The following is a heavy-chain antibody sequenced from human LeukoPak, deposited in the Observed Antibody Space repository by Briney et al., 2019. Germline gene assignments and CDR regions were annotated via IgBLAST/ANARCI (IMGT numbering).Heavy chain of an antibody. CDR1: GGTFSSYA. CDR2: IIPIFGTA. V-gene: IGHV1-69*05. Sequence: SVKVSCKASGGTFSSYAISWVRQAPGRGLECMGGIIPIFGTANYAQKFQGRVTITTDESTSTAYMELSSLRSEDTAVYYCARDRYCSSTSCYFGPHDPWGQGTLVTVSS. CDR3: ARDRYCSSTSCYFGPHDP. J-gene: IGHJ5*02. D-gene: IGHD2-2*01.